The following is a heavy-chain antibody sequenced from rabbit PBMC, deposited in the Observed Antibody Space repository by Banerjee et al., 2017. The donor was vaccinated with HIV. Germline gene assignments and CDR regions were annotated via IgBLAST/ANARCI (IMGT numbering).Heavy chain of an antibody. CDR3: ARRTSGYYNL. J-gene: IGHJ4*01. V-gene: IGHV1S45*01. CDR1: GFSFSYGYV. CDR2: INTISGDT. Sequence: QEQLEESGGDLVKPEGSLTLTCTASGFSFSYGYVMCWVRQAPGKGLEWIACINTISGDTVYATWAKGRFTISKASWTTVTLQMTSLTAADTATYFCARRTSGYYNLWGPGTLVTVS. D-gene: IGHD1-1*01.